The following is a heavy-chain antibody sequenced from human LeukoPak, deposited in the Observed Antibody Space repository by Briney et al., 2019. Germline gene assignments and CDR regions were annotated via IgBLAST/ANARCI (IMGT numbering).Heavy chain of an antibody. Sequence: GGSLRLSCAASGFTFSSYSMNWVRQAPGKGLEWVSYISSSSSTIYYADSVKGRFTISRDNAKNSLYLQMNSLRAEDTAVYYCARDRGSSWWGGWGQGTLVTVSS. CDR3: ARDRGSSWWGG. CDR2: ISSSSSTI. J-gene: IGHJ4*02. CDR1: GFTFSSYS. D-gene: IGHD6-13*01. V-gene: IGHV3-48*01.